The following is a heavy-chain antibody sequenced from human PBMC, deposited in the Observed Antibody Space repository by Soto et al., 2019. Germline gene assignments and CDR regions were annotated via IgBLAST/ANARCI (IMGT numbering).Heavy chain of an antibody. V-gene: IGHV1-18*04. Sequence: QAQLVQSGAEVKKPGASVKVSCKTSGYTFNTYGISWVRQVPGQGPEWMGRISGYNGYTKYAQKFQGRVTMTTDTSTSTAYMDMRSLRSDDTAVYSCARPGTILGRNGMDVWGQGTTVIVSS. CDR3: ARPGTILGRNGMDV. D-gene: IGHD3-3*01. CDR2: ISGYNGYT. J-gene: IGHJ6*02. CDR1: GYTFNTYG.